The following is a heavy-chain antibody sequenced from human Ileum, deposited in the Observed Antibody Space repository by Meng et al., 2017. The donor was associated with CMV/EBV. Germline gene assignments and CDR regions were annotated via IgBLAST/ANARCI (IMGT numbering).Heavy chain of an antibody. CDR2: ISGDGDSA. CDR3: VGLLTGYNSHY. V-gene: IGHV3-23*01. D-gene: IGHD3-9*01. Sequence: EVRLLESGGCLVPPGGALGVSFAAYGFSLSDAAMSWIRQAPGKGLQLVSAISGDGDSAVYADFMKDRFTISRDNSKNTVYLQMNSLRAEDTAVYYCVGLLTGYNSHYWGQGTLVTVSS. CDR1: GFSLSDAA. J-gene: IGHJ4*02.